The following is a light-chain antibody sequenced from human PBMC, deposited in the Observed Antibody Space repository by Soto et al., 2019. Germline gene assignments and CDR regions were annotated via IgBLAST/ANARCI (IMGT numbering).Light chain of an antibody. CDR2: EVS. J-gene: IGLJ2*01. CDR3: GTWDSSLSAVV. CDR1: SSDVGGYNY. V-gene: IGLV2-14*01. Sequence: QSALTQPASVSGSPGQSITISCTGTSSDVGGYNYVSWYQQHPGKAPKLMIYEVSNRPLGVSNRFSGSKSGNTASLTISGLQTGDEADYFCGTWDSSLSAVVFGGGTKLTVL.